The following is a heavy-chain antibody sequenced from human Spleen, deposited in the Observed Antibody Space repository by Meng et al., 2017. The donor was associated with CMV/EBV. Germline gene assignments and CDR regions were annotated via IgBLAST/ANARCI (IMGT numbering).Heavy chain of an antibody. J-gene: IGHJ3*02. D-gene: IGHD2-15*01. CDR2: LYSGGST. V-gene: IGHV3-53*01. Sequence: GESLKISCAASGFTVSSNFMSWVRQAPGKGLEWVSVLYSGGSTYYAGSVKGRFTISRDNSKNTLYLQMNSLRAEDTAVYYCARVREVVVVFTTLAYDIWGQGTMVTVSS. CDR3: ARVREVVVVFTTLAYDI. CDR1: GFTVSSNF.